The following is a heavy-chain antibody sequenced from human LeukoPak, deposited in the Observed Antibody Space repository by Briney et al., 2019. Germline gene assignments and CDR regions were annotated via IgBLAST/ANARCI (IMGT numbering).Heavy chain of an antibody. J-gene: IGHJ4*02. Sequence: SETLSLTCTVSGDSISSSNCYWGWIRQPPGKGLEWIGSIYFSGGTYYNASLKSRVTISVDTSKNQFSLKLSSVTAADTAVYYCARHDILTGYDFDYWGQGTLVTVSS. V-gene: IGHV4-39*01. CDR1: GDSISSSNCY. CDR2: IYFSGGT. D-gene: IGHD3-9*01. CDR3: ARHDILTGYDFDY.